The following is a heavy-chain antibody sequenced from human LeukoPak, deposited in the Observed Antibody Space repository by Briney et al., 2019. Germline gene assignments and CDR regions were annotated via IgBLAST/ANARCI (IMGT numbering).Heavy chain of an antibody. CDR2: IYYSGDT. CDR3: VRVERGFLPPDYYDFWSGYYSYAFDI. Sequence: PSETLSLTCTVSGGSVSSGSYYWGWIRQPPGKGLEWIGYIYYSGDTNYNPSLESRVTISLDTSKNQFSLKLSSVTAADTAVYYCVRVERGFLPPDYYDFWSGYYSYAFDIWGQGTMVTVSS. D-gene: IGHD3-3*01. V-gene: IGHV4-61*01. CDR1: GGSVSSGSYY. J-gene: IGHJ3*02.